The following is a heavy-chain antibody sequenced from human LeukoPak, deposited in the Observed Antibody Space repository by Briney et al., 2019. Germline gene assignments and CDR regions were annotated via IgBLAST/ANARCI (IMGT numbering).Heavy chain of an antibody. J-gene: IGHJ5*02. CDR3: ARGYCSGGSCSDWFDP. CDR2: INPSGGST. D-gene: IGHD2-15*01. CDR1: GYTFTSYY. V-gene: IGHV1-46*01. Sequence: ASVKGSCKASGYTFTSYYMHWVRQAPGQGLEWMGKINPSGGSTSYAQKFQGRVTMTRDTPTSTVYMELSSLRSEDTAVYYCARGYCSGGSCSDWFDPWGQGTLVTVSS.